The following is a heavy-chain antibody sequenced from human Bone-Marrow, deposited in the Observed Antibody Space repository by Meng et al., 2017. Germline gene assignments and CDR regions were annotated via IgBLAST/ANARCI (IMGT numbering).Heavy chain of an antibody. J-gene: IGHJ4*02. V-gene: IGHV3-15*01. CDR1: GFTFNDAW. D-gene: IGHD2-8*02. Sequence: GGSLRLSCAASGFTFNDAWMSWVRQAPGKGLEWVGLIKSKIDGGTIDYAAPVEGRLTISRDDSKNTLYLQISSLKTEDTGVYYCTTANTVGHFLKLGYWGQGTLVTVSS. CDR3: TTANTVGHFLKLGY. CDR2: IKSKIDGGTI.